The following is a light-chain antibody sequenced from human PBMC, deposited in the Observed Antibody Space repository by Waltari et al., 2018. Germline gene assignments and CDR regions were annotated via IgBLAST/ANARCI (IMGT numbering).Light chain of an antibody. CDR2: DAS. Sequence: LSCRASQSVGRALAWYQQKPGQAPRLLIYDASSRATGISDKYSGSGSGTDFSLTISRVEPEDFAVYFCQMYVRLPVTFGQGTKVEVK. J-gene: IGKJ1*01. CDR1: QSVGRA. V-gene: IGKV3-20*01. CDR3: QMYVRLPVT.